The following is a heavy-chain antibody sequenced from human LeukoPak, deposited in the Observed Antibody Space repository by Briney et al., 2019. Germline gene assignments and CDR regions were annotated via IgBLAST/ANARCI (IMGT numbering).Heavy chain of an antibody. CDR2: LSDSGST. V-gene: IGHV4-39*01. D-gene: IGHD6-19*01. CDR3: AAIPPGIAVAATIDY. CDR1: GASIRRSSYY. J-gene: IGHJ4*02. Sequence: SETLSLNCTVSGASIRRSSYYWGWIRQPPGKGLEWIGSLSDSGSTYYSPSLKSRAGISVHTSRNQFLLKLTSVTVADTAVYYCAAIPPGIAVAATIDYWGQGTLVTVSS.